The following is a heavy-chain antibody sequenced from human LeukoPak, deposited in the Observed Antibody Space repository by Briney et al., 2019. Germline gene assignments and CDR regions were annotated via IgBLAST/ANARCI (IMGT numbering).Heavy chain of an antibody. CDR1: EFSVGSNY. V-gene: IGHV3-66*01. CDR2: IYSGGST. CDR3: AKAAYGSESYYDPFDY. Sequence: GGSLRLSCAASEFSVGSNYMTWVRQAPGKGLEWVSLIYSGGSTYYADSVKGRFTISRDNSKNTLYLQMNSLRAEDTAVYYCAKAAYGSESYYDPFDYWGQGTLVTVSS. J-gene: IGHJ4*02. D-gene: IGHD3-10*01.